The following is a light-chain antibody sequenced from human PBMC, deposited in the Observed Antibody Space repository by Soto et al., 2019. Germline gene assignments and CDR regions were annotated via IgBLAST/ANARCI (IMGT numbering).Light chain of an antibody. J-gene: IGKJ1*01. Sequence: IKVKQSPSTLSGSVGDRVTITCRASQTISSWLAWYQQKPGKAPKLLIYKASTLKSGVPSRFSGSGSGTEFTLTISSLQPDDFATYYCQHYNSYSEAFGEGTKVDIK. V-gene: IGKV1-5*03. CDR2: KAS. CDR1: QTISSW. CDR3: QHYNSYSEA.